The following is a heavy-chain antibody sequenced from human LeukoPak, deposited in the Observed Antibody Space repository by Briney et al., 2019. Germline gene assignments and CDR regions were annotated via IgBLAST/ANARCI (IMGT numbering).Heavy chain of an antibody. CDR2: IYTSGST. J-gene: IGHJ5*02. CDR3: ARGCSSTSCRGFDP. CDR1: GGSISSYY. V-gene: IGHV4-4*07. D-gene: IGHD2-2*01. Sequence: PSETLSLTCTVSGGSISSYYWSWLRQPAGKGLEWIGRIYTSGSTNYNPSLKSRVTISVDKSKNQFSLKLSSVTAADTAVYYCARGCSSTSCRGFDPGGQGTLVTVSS.